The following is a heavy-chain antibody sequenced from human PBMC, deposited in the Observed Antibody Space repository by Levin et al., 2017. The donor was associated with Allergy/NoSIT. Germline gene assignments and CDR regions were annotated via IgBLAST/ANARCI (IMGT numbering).Heavy chain of an antibody. V-gene: IGHV3-43*01. Sequence: PGGSLRLSCLASGFTFDDHTMHWVRQAPGKGLEWVSLISWDGTTTYYADSVQGRFTLSRDNSKNSLSLQMNSLRTEATALYYCAREEYYNSNLVFDYWGQGTLVTVSS. CDR1: GFTFDDHT. CDR2: ISWDGTTT. D-gene: IGHD3-22*01. J-gene: IGHJ4*02. CDR3: AREEYYNSNLVFDY.